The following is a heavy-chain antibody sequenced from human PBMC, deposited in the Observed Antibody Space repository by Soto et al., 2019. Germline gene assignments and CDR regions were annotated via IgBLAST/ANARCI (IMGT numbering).Heavy chain of an antibody. CDR2: ISGSGGST. D-gene: IGHD3-9*01. CDR1: GFTFSSYA. CDR3: AKDGRRYDILTGYYNAGMDV. Sequence: GVLRLSCAASGFTFSSYAMSWVRQAPGKGLEWVSAISGSGGSTYYADSVKGRFTISRDNSKNTLYLQMNSLRAEDTAVYYCAKDGRRYDILTGYYNAGMDVWGQGTTVTVSS. V-gene: IGHV3-23*01. J-gene: IGHJ6*02.